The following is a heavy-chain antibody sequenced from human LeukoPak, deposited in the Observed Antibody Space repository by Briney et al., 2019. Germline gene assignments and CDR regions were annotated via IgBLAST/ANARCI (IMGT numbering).Heavy chain of an antibody. CDR2: INPSGGST. D-gene: IGHD3-10*01. CDR1: GYTFTSYY. V-gene: IGHV1-46*01. Sequence: ASVKVSCKASGYTFTSYYMHWVRQAPGQGLEWMGIINPSGGSTSYAQKFQGRVTMTRDTSTSTVYMELSSLRSEDTAVYYCARDLGNAMVRGVTIHTYNWFDPWGQGTLVTVSS. CDR3: ARDLGNAMVRGVTIHTYNWFDP. J-gene: IGHJ5*02.